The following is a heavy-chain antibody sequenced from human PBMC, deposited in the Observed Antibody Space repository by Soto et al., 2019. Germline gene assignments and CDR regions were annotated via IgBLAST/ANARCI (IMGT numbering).Heavy chain of an antibody. J-gene: IGHJ4*02. V-gene: IGHV3-48*02. D-gene: IGHD5-18*01. CDR3: ARDHVESASSY. CDR2: VSGTSSTI. CDR1: GFTFSTYN. Sequence: EVQLVESGGGLVQPGGTLRLSCAASGFTFSTYNMNWVRQAPGKALEWVSYVSGTSSTIYYADSVNGGFAISSNNARNSLYLSRNSLRDEDTAVYYCARDHVESASSYWGQGTPVTVSS.